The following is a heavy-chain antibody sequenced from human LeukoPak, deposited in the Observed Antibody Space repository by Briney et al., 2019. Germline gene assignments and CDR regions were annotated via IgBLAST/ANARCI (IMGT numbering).Heavy chain of an antibody. J-gene: IGHJ4*02. CDR1: GFSFSNYA. D-gene: IGHD1-1*01. Sequence: PGGSLRLSCAASGFSFSNYALSWVRQAPARGPEWVSGIRGGGETFYAASVKGRFTLSRDDSRNTVYLQLNDVRVEDTAIYYCAKANWVSNADAVWWGQGTQVTVSS. CDR3: AKANWVSNADAVW. V-gene: IGHV3-23*01. CDR2: IRGGGET.